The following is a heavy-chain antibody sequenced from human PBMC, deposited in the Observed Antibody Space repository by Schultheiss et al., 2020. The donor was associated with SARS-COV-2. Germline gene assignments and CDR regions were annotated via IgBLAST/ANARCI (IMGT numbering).Heavy chain of an antibody. Sequence: SETLSLTCAVYGGSFSGYYWSCIRQPPGKGLEWIGEINHSGSTYYNPSLKSRVTISVDTSKNQFSLQLNSVTPEDTAVYYCARAIQEWEPQYDAFDIWGQGTMVTVSS. V-gene: IGHV4-34*01. D-gene: IGHD1-26*01. CDR3: ARAIQEWEPQYDAFDI. J-gene: IGHJ3*02. CDR2: INHSGST. CDR1: GGSFSGYY.